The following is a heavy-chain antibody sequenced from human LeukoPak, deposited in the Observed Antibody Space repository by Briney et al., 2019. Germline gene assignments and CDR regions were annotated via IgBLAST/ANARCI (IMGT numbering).Heavy chain of an antibody. CDR2: ISAYNGNT. CDR3: ARSSGSYYGGAFDI. J-gene: IGHJ3*02. D-gene: IGHD1-26*01. V-gene: IGHV1-18*01. CDR1: GYTFTSYG. Sequence: GASVKVSCKASGYTFTSYGNSWVRQAPGQGLEWMGWISAYNGNTNYAQKLQGRVTMTTDTSTSTAYMELRSLRSDDTAVYYCARSSGSYYGGAFDIWGQGTMVTVSS.